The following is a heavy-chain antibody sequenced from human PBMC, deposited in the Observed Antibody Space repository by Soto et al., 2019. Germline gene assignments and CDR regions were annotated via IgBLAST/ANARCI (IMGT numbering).Heavy chain of an antibody. CDR2: ISSSSSTI. CDR3: ARDRGQWLAHTGLDY. D-gene: IGHD6-19*01. J-gene: IGHJ4*02. V-gene: IGHV3-48*02. CDR1: GFTFSSYS. Sequence: PGGSLRLSCAASGFTFSSYSMNWVRQAPGKGLEWVSYISSSSSTIYYADSVKGRFTISRDNAKNSLYLQMNSLRDEDTAVYYCARDRGQWLAHTGLDYWGQGTLVTVSS.